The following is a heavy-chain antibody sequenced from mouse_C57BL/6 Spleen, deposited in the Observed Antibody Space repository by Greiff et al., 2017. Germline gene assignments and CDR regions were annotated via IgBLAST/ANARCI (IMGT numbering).Heavy chain of an antibody. CDR1: GYSFTSYD. CDR3: ARSQIYYDYDTFAY. CDR2: IYPGSGNT. D-gene: IGHD2-4*01. J-gene: IGHJ3*01. Sequence: VQLQQSGPELVKPGASVKISCKASGYSFTSYDIHWVKQGPGQGLEWVGWIYPGSGNTKYNEKFKGKATLTADASSSTAYMQLSILTSDDSAVYYCARSQIYYDYDTFAYWGQGTLVTVSA. V-gene: IGHV1-66*01.